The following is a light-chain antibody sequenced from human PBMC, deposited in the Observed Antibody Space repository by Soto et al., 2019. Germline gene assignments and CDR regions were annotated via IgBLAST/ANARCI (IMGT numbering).Light chain of an antibody. V-gene: IGLV2-14*01. CDR2: DVS. CDR3: SSHTSNSPDV. Sequence: QSALTQPASVSGSPGQSITISCTGTSSDVGGYNYVSWYQQHPGKAPKLMIYDVSNRPSGVSNRFSGSKSGNTASLTISGLQAEDEADYYCSSHTSNSPDVFGTGTKLTVL. J-gene: IGLJ1*01. CDR1: SSDVGGYNY.